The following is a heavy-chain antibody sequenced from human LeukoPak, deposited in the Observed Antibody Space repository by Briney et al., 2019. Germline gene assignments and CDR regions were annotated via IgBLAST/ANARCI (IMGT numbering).Heavy chain of an antibody. V-gene: IGHV1-69*06. D-gene: IGHD2-2*02. CDR1: GGTFSSYA. J-gene: IGHJ5*02. Sequence: SVKVSCKASGGTFSSYAISWVRQAPGQGPEWMGGIIPIIGTANYAQKFQGRVTITADNSMSTAYMGLSSLRSEDTAVYYCARDSSREYQLLYTSWSYNWFDPWGQGTLVTVPS. CDR2: IIPIIGTA. CDR3: ARDSSREYQLLYTSWSYNWFDP.